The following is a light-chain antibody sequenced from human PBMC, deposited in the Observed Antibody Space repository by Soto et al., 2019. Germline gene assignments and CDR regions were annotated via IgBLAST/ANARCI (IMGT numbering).Light chain of an antibody. J-gene: IGKJ2*02. CDR2: AAS. CDR3: QQSYSTPRT. CDR1: QSISSY. V-gene: IGKV1-39*01. Sequence: DIQMTQSPSSLSASVGDRVTITCRASQSISSYLNWYQQKPGKAPKLLIYAASSLQSGVPSRFSGSGSGTDFTLTISSLQPEDFAYYYCQQSYSTPRTFGQGTKLEIK.